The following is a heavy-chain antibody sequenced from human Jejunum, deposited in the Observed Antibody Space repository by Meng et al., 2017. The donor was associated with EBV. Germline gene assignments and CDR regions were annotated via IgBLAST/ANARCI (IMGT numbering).Heavy chain of an antibody. CDR3: ARRTGDYVVGY. V-gene: IGHV4-34*02. Sequence: QVQLQQWGAGLLRPTETLSLTCAVYGGSFSVYNWSWVRQPPGRGLEYIGEVHFSGITNYTPSLKSRVTMSVDASKNQFSLRLTSVTAADTAVYYCARRTGDYVVGYWGQGTLVTVSS. CDR2: VHFSGIT. CDR1: GGSFSVYN. J-gene: IGHJ4*02. D-gene: IGHD2-8*02.